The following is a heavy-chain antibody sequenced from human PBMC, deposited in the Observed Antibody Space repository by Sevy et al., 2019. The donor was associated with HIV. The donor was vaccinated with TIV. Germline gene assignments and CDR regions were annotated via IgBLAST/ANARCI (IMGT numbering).Heavy chain of an antibody. Sequence: ASVKVSCKVSGYTLTELSMHWVRQAPGKGLEWMGTFDPEDDETIYAQKFQGRVTMTEDTSTDTAYMELSSLRYEDTAVYYCATTKDYYDSSGYPFDYWGQGTLVTVSS. CDR3: ATTKDYYDSSGYPFDY. CDR2: FDPEDDET. D-gene: IGHD3-22*01. J-gene: IGHJ4*02. CDR1: GYTLTELS. V-gene: IGHV1-24*01.